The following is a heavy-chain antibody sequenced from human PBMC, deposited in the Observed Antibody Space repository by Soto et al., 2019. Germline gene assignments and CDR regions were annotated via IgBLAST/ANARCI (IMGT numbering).Heavy chain of an antibody. CDR3: AKEGNGGSSLDH. Sequence: PGGSLRLSCEASGFKFDDYMMHWVRQAPGKGLEWISLISWDGGSIDYADSIKGRFTVSRDNSKNSLYLHMNCLKTEDTAIYYCAKEGNGGSSLDHWGQGTLVTVSS. CDR2: ISWDGGSI. V-gene: IGHV3-43*01. J-gene: IGHJ4*02. D-gene: IGHD2-15*01. CDR1: GFKFDDYM.